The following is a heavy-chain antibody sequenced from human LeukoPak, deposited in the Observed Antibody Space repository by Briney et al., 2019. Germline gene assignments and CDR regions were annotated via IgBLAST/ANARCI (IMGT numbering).Heavy chain of an antibody. Sequence: PGGSLRLSRAAPGFTFSNYAMGWVRPAPGKGLEWVSSINGRDGRTYYADSVRGRFSISSDNSKNTLFLQMNSLRAEDTAVYYCARGEAFAFDMWGQGTVVTVSS. V-gene: IGHV3-23*01. CDR1: GFTFSNYA. CDR3: ARGEAFAFDM. CDR2: INGRDGRT. J-gene: IGHJ3*02.